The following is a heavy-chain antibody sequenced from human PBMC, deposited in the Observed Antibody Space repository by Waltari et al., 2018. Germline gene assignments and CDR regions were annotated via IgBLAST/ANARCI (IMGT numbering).Heavy chain of an antibody. V-gene: IGHV1-69*14. J-gene: IGHJ3*02. CDR1: GGTFSSYA. CDR3: ARAPYSSGWYLELDAFDI. D-gene: IGHD6-19*01. Sequence: QVQLVQSGAEVKKPGSSVKVSCKASGGTFSSYAISWVRQAPGQGLEWMGGIIPIFGTANDAQKCQGRVTITADKSTSTAYMELSSLRSEDTAVYYCARAPYSSGWYLELDAFDIWGQGTMVTVSS. CDR2: IIPIFGTA.